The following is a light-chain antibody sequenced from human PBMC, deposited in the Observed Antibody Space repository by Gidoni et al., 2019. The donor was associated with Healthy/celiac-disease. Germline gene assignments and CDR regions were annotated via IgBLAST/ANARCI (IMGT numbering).Light chain of an antibody. CDR2: QDS. CDR1: KLGDKY. J-gene: IGLJ2*01. V-gene: IGLV3-1*01. Sequence: SYELTQPPSVSVSPGQTASITCSGDKLGDKYACWYQQKPGQSPVLGIYQDSTRPSGIPERFSGSNSGNTATLTISGTQAMDEADYYCQAWDSSTVVFGGGTKLTVL. CDR3: QAWDSSTVV.